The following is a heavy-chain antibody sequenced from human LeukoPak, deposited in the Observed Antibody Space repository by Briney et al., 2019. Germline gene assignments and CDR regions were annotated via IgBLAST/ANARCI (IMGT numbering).Heavy chain of an antibody. J-gene: IGHJ6*04. CDR1: GGTFSSYA. CDR3: ASDILTGNYYYYGMDV. Sequence: ASVKLSCNASGGTFSSYAISWVRQAPGQGLEWMGGIIPICGTTNYAQKFQGRVTITADESTSTAYMELSSLRSEHTAVYYCASDILTGNYYYYGMDVWGKGTTVTVSS. CDR2: IIPICGTT. D-gene: IGHD3-9*01. V-gene: IGHV1-69*13.